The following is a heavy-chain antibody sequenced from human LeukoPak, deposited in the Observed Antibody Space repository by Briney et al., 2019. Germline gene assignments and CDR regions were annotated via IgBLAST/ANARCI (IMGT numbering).Heavy chain of an antibody. D-gene: IGHD3-10*01. CDR2: INHSGST. Sequence: SETLSLTCAVYGGSFSGYYWSWIRQPPGKGLEWIGEINHSGSTNYNPSLKSRVTISVDTSKNQFSLKLSSVTAADTAVYYCARSYGSGRYYSPDALEIWGQGTMVTVSS. V-gene: IGHV4-34*01. CDR1: GGSFSGYY. CDR3: ARSYGSGRYYSPDALEI. J-gene: IGHJ3*02.